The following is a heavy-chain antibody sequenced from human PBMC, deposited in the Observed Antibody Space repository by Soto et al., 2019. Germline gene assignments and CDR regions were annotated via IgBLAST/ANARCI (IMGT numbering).Heavy chain of an antibody. CDR2: ISATGTTT. CDR3: ATYSSPFDY. J-gene: IGHJ4*02. D-gene: IGHD6-13*01. V-gene: IGHV3-23*01. Sequence: EVQLMESGGGLVQPGGSLRLSCAASEFSFRSYALNWVRQAPGKGLEWVSAISATGTTTYYADSVKGRFTISRDNSKRTLFLQMDSLSPEDTAVYYCATYSSPFDYWGQGTLVTVSS. CDR1: EFSFRSYA.